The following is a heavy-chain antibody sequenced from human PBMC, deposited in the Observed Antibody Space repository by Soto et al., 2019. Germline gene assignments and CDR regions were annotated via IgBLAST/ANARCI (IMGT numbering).Heavy chain of an antibody. V-gene: IGHV1-58*01. CDR1: GFTFTSSA. D-gene: IGHD6-19*01. CDR3: AADGTTKQWLGVDAFDI. J-gene: IGHJ3*02. CDR2: IVVGSGNT. Sequence: QMQLVQSGPEVKKPGTSVKVSCKASGFTFTSSAVQWVRQARGQRLEWIGWIVVGSGNTNYAQKFQERVTITRDMSXSXXYMELSSLRSEDTAVYYCAADGTTKQWLGVDAFDIWGQGTMVTVSS.